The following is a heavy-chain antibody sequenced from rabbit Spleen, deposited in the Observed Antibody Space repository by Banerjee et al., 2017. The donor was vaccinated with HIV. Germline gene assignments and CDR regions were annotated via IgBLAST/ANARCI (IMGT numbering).Heavy chain of an antibody. CDR2: IDAGSSTFT. Sequence: QEWLAGSGGGLIKPGGSPALPCKGSGLEFTVSYWICWVRPAPGKGLEWIACIDAGSSTFTYFATWAKGRFTCSKTTSTTVTLRMTSLTAADTATYFCARVGGVGVYGYATLWGQGTLVTVS. D-gene: IGHD6-1*01. J-gene: IGHJ6*01. CDR3: ARVGGVGVYGYATL. V-gene: IGHV1S45*01. CDR1: GLEFTVSYW.